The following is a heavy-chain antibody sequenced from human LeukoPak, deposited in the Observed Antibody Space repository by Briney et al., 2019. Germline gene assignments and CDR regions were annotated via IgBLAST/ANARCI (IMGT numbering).Heavy chain of an antibody. J-gene: IGHJ5*02. CDR2: IYPGDSDT. V-gene: IGHV5-51*01. Sequence: GESLKISCEASGYTSTASWLAWVRQTPGKGLEWMGIIYPGDSDTRYNPSFQGQVIISADKSINTAYLHWSSLEASDTAMYYCARLIAADGYKWFDPWGQGTLVSVSS. CDR1: GYTSTASW. CDR3: ARLIAADGYKWFDP. D-gene: IGHD6-13*01.